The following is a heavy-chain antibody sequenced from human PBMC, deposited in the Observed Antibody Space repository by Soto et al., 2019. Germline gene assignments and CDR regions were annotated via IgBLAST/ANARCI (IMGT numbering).Heavy chain of an antibody. D-gene: IGHD3-16*02. CDR2: IYWDNDK. Sequence: QITLKESGPTLVEPTQPLTLTCTFSGFSLTTRQVGEGWIRQPPGPALEGLAVIYWDNDKRYSPPLERRLTITKDTSKYQVVLTMTNMGPMDTATYYCAHLIITYGGVIADDVFGLWGQGTMVTVSS. J-gene: IGHJ3*01. CDR1: GFSLTTRQVG. CDR3: AHLIITYGGVIADDVFGL. V-gene: IGHV2-5*02.